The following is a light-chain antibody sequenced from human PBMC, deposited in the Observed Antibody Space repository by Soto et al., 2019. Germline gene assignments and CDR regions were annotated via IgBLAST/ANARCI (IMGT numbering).Light chain of an antibody. CDR1: QSVTNSY. Sequence: EIVLTQSPVTLSVSPGERATLSCWASQSVTNSYLAWYQQKPGQAPRLLIYGASNRATGIPDRFSGSGSGTDFTLTITRLEPEDFVVYYCHQYATSPQTFGQGTKVDIK. CDR3: HQYATSPQT. J-gene: IGKJ1*01. V-gene: IGKV3-20*01. CDR2: GAS.